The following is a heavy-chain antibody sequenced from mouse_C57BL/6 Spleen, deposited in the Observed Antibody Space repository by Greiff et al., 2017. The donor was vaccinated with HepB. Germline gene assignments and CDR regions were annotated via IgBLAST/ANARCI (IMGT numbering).Heavy chain of an antibody. CDR3: TTFGFMDYDGAY. CDR2: IDPENGDT. V-gene: IGHV14-4*01. D-gene: IGHD2-4*01. CDR1: GFNIKDDY. J-gene: IGHJ3*01. Sequence: EVKLVESGAELVRPGASVKLSCTASGFNIKDDYMHWVKQRPEQGLEWIGWIDPENGDTEYASKFQGKATITADTSSNTAYLQLSSLTSEDTAVYYCTTFGFMDYDGAYWGQGTLVTVSA.